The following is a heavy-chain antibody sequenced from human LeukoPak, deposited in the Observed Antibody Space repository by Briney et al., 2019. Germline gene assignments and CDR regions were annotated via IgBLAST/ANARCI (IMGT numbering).Heavy chain of an antibody. CDR1: GGSFSGYY. Sequence: SETLSLTCAVYGGSFSGYYWSWIRQPPGKGPEWIGEINHSGSTNYNPSLKSRVTISVDTSKNQFSLKLSSVTAADTAVYYCARVLGSGWFLDRWGQGTLVTVSS. CDR3: ARVLGSGWFLDR. V-gene: IGHV4-34*01. J-gene: IGHJ5*02. CDR2: INHSGST. D-gene: IGHD6-19*01.